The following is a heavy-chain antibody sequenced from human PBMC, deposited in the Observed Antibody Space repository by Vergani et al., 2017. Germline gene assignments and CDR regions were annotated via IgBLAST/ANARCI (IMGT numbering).Heavy chain of an antibody. J-gene: IGHJ4*02. D-gene: IGHD6-19*01. V-gene: IGHV4-31*01. Sequence: QVQLQESGPGLVKPSQTLSLTCTVSGGSISSGGYYWSWIRQHPGKGLEWMGIIYPGDSDTRYSPSFQGQVTISADKSISTAYLQWSSLKASDTAMYYCARQPSGWPLDYWGQGTLVTVAS. CDR3: ARQPSGWPLDY. CDR1: GGSISSGGYY. CDR2: IYPGDSDT.